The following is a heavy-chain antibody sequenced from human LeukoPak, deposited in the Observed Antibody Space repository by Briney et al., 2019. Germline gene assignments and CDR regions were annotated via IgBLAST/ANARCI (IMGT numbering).Heavy chain of an antibody. D-gene: IGHD6-6*01. Sequence: GASVKVSCKASGYTFTSYGISWVRQAPGQGLEWMGWISAYNGNTNYAQKLQGRVTMTTDTSTSTAYMELRSLRSDDTAVYYCARDLLVREDGTLIAARAFDYWGQGTLVTVSS. CDR2: ISAYNGNT. CDR1: GYTFTSYG. CDR3: ARDLLVREDGTLIAARAFDY. J-gene: IGHJ4*02. V-gene: IGHV1-18*01.